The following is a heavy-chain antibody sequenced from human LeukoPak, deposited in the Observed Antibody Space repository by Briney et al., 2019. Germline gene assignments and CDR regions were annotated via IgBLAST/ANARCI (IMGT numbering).Heavy chain of an antibody. J-gene: IGHJ4*02. Sequence: PSETLSLTCTVSGASISSHYWSWIRQPPGKGLEWIGYIHYSGSTNYNPSLKSRVTISIDTSKNQLSLTLNSVTSADTAVYYCARAGGVPTSALGLDYWGQGTLVTVSS. CDR1: GASISSHY. CDR2: IHYSGST. V-gene: IGHV4-59*11. D-gene: IGHD2-8*01. CDR3: ARAGGVPTSALGLDY.